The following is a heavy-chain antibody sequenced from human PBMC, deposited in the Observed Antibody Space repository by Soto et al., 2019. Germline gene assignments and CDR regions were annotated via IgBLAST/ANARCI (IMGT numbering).Heavy chain of an antibody. D-gene: IGHD1-26*01. V-gene: IGHV4-39*01. J-gene: IGHJ4*02. Sequence: TLSLTCTVSGGSISSSSYYWGWIRQPPGKGLEWIGSIYYSGSTYYNPSLKSRVTISVDTSKNQFSLKLSSVTAADTAVYYCARRYGGFDYWGQGTLVTVSS. CDR1: GGSISSSSYY. CDR2: IYYSGST. CDR3: ARRYGGFDY.